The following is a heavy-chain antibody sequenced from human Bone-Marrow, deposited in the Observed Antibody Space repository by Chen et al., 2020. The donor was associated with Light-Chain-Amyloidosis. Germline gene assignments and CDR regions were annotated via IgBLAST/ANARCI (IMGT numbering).Heavy chain of an antibody. CDR1: GYTFTGYY. J-gene: IGHJ5*02. CDR3: ARDYCSSTSCYHWFDP. D-gene: IGHD2-2*01. CDR2: INPNSGGT. Sequence: QVQLVQSGAEVKKPWASVKVSCKASGYTFTGYYMHWVRQAPGQGLEWMGRINPNSGGTNYAQKFQGRVTMTRDTSISTAYMELSRLRSDDTAVYYCARDYCSSTSCYHWFDPWGQGTLVTVSS. V-gene: IGHV1-2*06.